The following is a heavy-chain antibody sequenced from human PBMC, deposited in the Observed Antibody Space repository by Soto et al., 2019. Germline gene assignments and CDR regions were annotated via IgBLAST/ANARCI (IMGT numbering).Heavy chain of an antibody. CDR2: INPGNGNT. J-gene: IGHJ4*02. D-gene: IGHD3-22*01. Sequence: ASVKVSCKASGYTFTSYGINWVRQAPGRGLEWMGWINPGNGNTKYSQQFQGRVIIDRDTSASTAYMELSSLRSEDTAVYYCARGGYFDSSNYLDYWGLGTLVTVSS. CDR3: ARGGYFDSSNYLDY. CDR1: GYTFTSYG. V-gene: IGHV1-3*01.